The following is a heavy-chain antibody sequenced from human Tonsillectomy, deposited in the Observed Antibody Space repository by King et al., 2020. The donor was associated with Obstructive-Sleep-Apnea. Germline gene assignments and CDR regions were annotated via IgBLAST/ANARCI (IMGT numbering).Heavy chain of an antibody. V-gene: IGHV3-30*04. Sequence: VQLVESGGGVVQPGRSLRLSCAASGFTFSSYAMHWVRQAPGKGLEWVAVISYDGSNKYYADSVKGRFTISRDNSKNTLYLQMNSLRAEDTAVYYCARDLGSWYVDYYYGMDVWGQGTTVTVSS. J-gene: IGHJ6*02. D-gene: IGHD6-13*01. CDR2: ISYDGSNK. CDR3: ARDLGSWYVDYYYGMDV. CDR1: GFTFSSYA.